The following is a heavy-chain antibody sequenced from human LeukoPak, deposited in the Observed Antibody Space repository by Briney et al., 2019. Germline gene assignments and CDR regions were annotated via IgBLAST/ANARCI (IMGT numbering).Heavy chain of an antibody. Sequence: QPGGSLRLSCAASGVTFSNFGMHWVRQAPGKGLQWVAFIRYDGSIKYYADSVKGRFTISRDNSKNTLYLQMNSLRAEDTAVYYCARRGYQLLPRSYYYYYMDVWGKGTTVTVSS. CDR1: GVTFSNFG. CDR3: ARRGYQLLPRSYYYYYMDV. J-gene: IGHJ6*03. D-gene: IGHD2-2*01. CDR2: IRYDGSIK. V-gene: IGHV3-30*02.